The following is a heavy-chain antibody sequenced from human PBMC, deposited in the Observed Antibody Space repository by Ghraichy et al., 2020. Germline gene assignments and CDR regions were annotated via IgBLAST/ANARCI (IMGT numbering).Heavy chain of an antibody. Sequence: ASVKVSCKASGYTFTGYYMHWVRQAPGQGLEWMGWINPNSGGTNYAQKFQGRVTMTRDTSISTAYMELSRLRSDDTAVYYCAREEDSSGTIDYWGQGTLVTVSS. CDR1: GYTFTGYY. V-gene: IGHV1-2*02. D-gene: IGHD3-22*01. CDR2: INPNSGGT. J-gene: IGHJ4*02. CDR3: AREEDSSGTIDY.